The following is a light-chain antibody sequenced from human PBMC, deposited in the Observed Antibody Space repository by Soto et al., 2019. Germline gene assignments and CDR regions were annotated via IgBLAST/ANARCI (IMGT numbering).Light chain of an antibody. CDR1: QSLLHSDGKTY. CDR2: EVS. V-gene: IGKV2D-29*01. Sequence: DIVRTQTPLSLSVTPGKPASISCESSQSLLHSDGKTYLYWYLQKQGQPPQLXXYEVSNRFSGVPDRFSGSVSGTDGTMKISRVEEEDGWVYYGMQALQTTKTFGQGTKVDIK. J-gene: IGKJ1*01. CDR3: MQALQTTKT.